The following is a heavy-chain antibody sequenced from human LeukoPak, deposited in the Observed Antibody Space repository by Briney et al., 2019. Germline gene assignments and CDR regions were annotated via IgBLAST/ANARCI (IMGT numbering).Heavy chain of an antibody. CDR2: IIPIFGTA. CDR3: ARRHQQSGYYGYFDY. J-gene: IGHJ4*02. D-gene: IGHD3-3*01. CDR1: GGTFSSYA. V-gene: IGHV1-69*13. Sequence: SSVKVSCKASGGTFSSYAISWVRQAPGQGLEWMGGIIPIFGTANYAQKFQGRVTITADESTSTAYKELSSLRSEDTAVYYCARRHQQSGYYGYFDYWGQGTLVTVSS.